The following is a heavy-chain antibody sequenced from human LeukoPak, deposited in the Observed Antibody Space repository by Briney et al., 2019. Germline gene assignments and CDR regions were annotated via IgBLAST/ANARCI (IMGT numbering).Heavy chain of an antibody. CDR3: ARSMVRGFEDAFDI. D-gene: IGHD3-10*01. Sequence: SETLSLTCTVSGGSISSSSYYWGWIRQPPGKGLEWIGRIYTSGSTNYNPSLKSRVTMSVDTSKNQFSLKLSSVTAADTAVYYCARSMVRGFEDAFDIWGQGTMVTVSS. CDR1: GGSISSSSYY. V-gene: IGHV4-39*07. J-gene: IGHJ3*02. CDR2: IYTSGST.